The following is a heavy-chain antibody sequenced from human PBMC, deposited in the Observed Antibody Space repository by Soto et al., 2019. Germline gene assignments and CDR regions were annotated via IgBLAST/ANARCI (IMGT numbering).Heavy chain of an antibody. J-gene: IGHJ3*02. CDR1: GFTFSSYA. D-gene: IGHD3-22*01. Sequence: EVQLLESGGGLVQPGGSLRLSCAASGFTFSSYAMSWVRQAPGKGLEWVSAISGSGGSTYYADSVKGRFTISRDNSKNTLYLQMNSLRAEDTAVYYCARDPNYYDSSGQDAFDIWGQGTMVTVSS. V-gene: IGHV3-23*01. CDR2: ISGSGGST. CDR3: ARDPNYYDSSGQDAFDI.